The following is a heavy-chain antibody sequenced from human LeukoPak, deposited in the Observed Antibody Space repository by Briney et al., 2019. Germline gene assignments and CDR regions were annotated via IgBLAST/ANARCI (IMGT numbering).Heavy chain of an antibody. D-gene: IGHD3-22*01. V-gene: IGHV1-2*02. J-gene: IGHJ4*02. Sequence: ASVKVSCKASGYTFTGYYMHWVRQAPGQGLEWMGWINPNSGGTNYAQKFQGRVTMTRDTSISTAYMELSRLRSDATAVYYCARAIHEDYYDSSGSPYFDYWGQGTLVTVSS. CDR3: ARAIHEDYYDSSGSPYFDY. CDR1: GYTFTGYY. CDR2: INPNSGGT.